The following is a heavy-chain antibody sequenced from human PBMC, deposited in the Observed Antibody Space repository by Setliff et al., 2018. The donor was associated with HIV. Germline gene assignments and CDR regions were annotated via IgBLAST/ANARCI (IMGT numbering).Heavy chain of an antibody. Sequence: ASVKVSCKASGYTFTSYAMIWVRQAPGQGLEWMGWINTNTGNPMYPQDFTGRFVFSLDTSVNTACLQISSLKAEDTAVYYCAMRPPADYYYMEVWGKGTTVTVSS. V-gene: IGHV7-4-1*02. CDR1: GYTFTSYA. J-gene: IGHJ6*03. CDR2: INTNTGNP. CDR3: AMRPPADYYYMEV.